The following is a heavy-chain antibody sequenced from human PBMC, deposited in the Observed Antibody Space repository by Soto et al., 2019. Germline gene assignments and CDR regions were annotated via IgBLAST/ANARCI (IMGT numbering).Heavy chain of an antibody. Sequence: GGSLRLSCAASGFTFSSYSMNWVRQAPGKGLEWVSSISSSSSYIYYADSVKGRFTISRDNAKNSLYLQMNSLRAEDTAVYYCARDRGDYAFSDAFDIWGQGTMVTVSS. CDR2: ISSSSSYI. J-gene: IGHJ3*02. CDR1: GFTFSSYS. D-gene: IGHD4-17*01. CDR3: ARDRGDYAFSDAFDI. V-gene: IGHV3-21*01.